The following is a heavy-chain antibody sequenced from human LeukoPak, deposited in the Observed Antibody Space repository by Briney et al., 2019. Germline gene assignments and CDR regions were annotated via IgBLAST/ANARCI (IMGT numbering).Heavy chain of an antibody. CDR3: ARVRYSPDY. D-gene: IGHD6-13*01. J-gene: IGHJ4*02. CDR2: ISYDGSNK. V-gene: IGHV3-30-3*01. Sequence: GRSLRLSCAASGFTFSSYAMHWVRQAPGKGLEWVAVISYDGSNKYYADSVKGRFTISRDNAKNSLYLQMNSLRAEDTAVYYCARVRYSPDYWGQGTLVTVSS. CDR1: GFTFSSYA.